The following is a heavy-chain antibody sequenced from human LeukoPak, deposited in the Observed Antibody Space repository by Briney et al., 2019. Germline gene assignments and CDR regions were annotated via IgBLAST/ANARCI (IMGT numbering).Heavy chain of an antibody. CDR1: GGSISSGSYY. J-gene: IGHJ6*03. Sequence: SETLSLTCTVSGGSISSGSYYWGWLRQPPGKGLEWIGSIYYSGSTYYNPSLKSRVTISVDTSKNQFSLKLSSVTAADTAVYYCARDARLLWFGETFDYYYYYMDVWGKGTTVTVSS. CDR3: ARDARLLWFGETFDYYYYYMDV. CDR2: IYYSGST. D-gene: IGHD3-10*01. V-gene: IGHV4-39*07.